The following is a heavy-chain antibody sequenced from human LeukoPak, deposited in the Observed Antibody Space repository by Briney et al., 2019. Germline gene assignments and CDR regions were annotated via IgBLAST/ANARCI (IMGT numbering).Heavy chain of an antibody. CDR1: GFTFSSYW. D-gene: IGHD6-13*01. CDR2: IKQDGSEQ. Sequence: GGSLRLSCEDSGFTFSSYWMSWVRQVLGKGLEWVANIKQDGSEQDYMDSMKGRFTISRDNAKNSVYLQMNSLRAEDTAVYYCARIGYSSSCFDYWGQGTLVTVSS. J-gene: IGHJ4*02. V-gene: IGHV3-7*01. CDR3: ARIGYSSSCFDY.